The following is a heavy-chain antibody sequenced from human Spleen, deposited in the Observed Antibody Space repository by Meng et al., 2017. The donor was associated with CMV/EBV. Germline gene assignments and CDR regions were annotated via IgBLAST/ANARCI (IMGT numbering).Heavy chain of an antibody. J-gene: IGHJ6*02. CDR2: ISSSSRDI. CDR1: GFTFSSYG. D-gene: IGHD2-2*01. CDR3: ARDYCSSTSCSPTYFYGMDV. V-gene: IGHV3-21*05. Sequence: GESLKISCAASGFTFSSYGMHWIRQAPGKGLEWVSYISSSSRDIYYADSVKGRFTISRDNAKDSLSLEMNSLRAEDTAVYYCARDYCSSTSCSPTYFYGMDVWGQGTTVTVSS.